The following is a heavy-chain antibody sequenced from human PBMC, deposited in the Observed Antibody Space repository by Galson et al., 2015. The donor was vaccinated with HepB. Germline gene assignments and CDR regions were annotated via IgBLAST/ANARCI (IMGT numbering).Heavy chain of an antibody. CDR3: ARDGGIAVAGGPNDAFDI. CDR1: GFTFSSYS. CDR2: ISSSSSYI. Sequence: SLRLSCAASGFTFSSYSMNWVRQAPGKGLEWVSSISSSSSYIYYADSVKGRFTISRDNAKNSLYLQMNSLRAEDTAVYYCARDGGIAVAGGPNDAFDIWGQGTMVTISS. J-gene: IGHJ3*02. V-gene: IGHV3-21*01. D-gene: IGHD6-19*01.